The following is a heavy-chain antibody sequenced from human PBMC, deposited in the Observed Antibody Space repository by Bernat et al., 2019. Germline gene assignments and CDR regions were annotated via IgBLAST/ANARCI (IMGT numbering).Heavy chain of an antibody. V-gene: IGHV3-15*01. Sequence: EVQLVESGGGLVKPGGSLRLPCAASGFTFSNAWMSWVRQAPGKGLEWVGRIKSKTDGGTTDYAAPVKGRFTISRDDSKNTLYLQMNSLKTEDTAVYYCTTDFFSLGPRYFGSDHPWGQGTMVTVSS. D-gene: IGHD3-9*01. CDR2: IKSKTDGGTT. CDR1: GFTFSNAW. J-gene: IGHJ3*01. CDR3: TTDFFSLGPRYFGSDHP.